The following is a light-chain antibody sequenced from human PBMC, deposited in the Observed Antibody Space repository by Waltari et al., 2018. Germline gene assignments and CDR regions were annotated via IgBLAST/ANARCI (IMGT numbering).Light chain of an antibody. Sequence: QSVLTQPPSASGSPGQRVTISCSGSTANIASNTVKWYQQIPGTAPKLLIYTNSQRPSGVPDRFSGSKSGTSGFLAISGLQSEDEADYYCAAWDDGLNGWVFGGRTRVSVL. V-gene: IGLV1-44*01. CDR1: TANIASNT. CDR3: AAWDDGLNGWV. J-gene: IGLJ3*02. CDR2: TNS.